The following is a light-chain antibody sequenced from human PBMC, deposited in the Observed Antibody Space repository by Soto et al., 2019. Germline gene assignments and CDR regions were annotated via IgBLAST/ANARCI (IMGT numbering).Light chain of an antibody. V-gene: IGKV3-11*01. CDR1: GSVTNY. Sequence: IVLTQSPATLSLSPWARGHLYCRASGSVTNYLAWYQQKPGQAPRLLVYDVSNRATGIPARFSGGGSGTDFTLTISNLEPEDFAVYYCQQRSDWPWTFGQGTKVDI. CDR2: DVS. CDR3: QQRSDWPWT. J-gene: IGKJ1*01.